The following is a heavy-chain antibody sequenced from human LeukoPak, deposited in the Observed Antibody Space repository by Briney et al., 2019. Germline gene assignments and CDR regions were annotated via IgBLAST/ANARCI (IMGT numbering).Heavy chain of an antibody. V-gene: IGHV4-39*07. CDR2: ISYSGTT. J-gene: IGHJ4*02. CDR3: ARVVDYYDSSGYYYVYYFDY. Sequence: PSETLSLTCTVSGGSISSRPYYWGWVRQPPGKGLEWIGAISYSGTTYYSPSLKSRVTISVDTSKNQFSLKLSSVTAADTAVYYCARVVDYYDSSGYYYVYYFDYWGQGTLVTVSS. CDR1: GGSISSRPYY. D-gene: IGHD3-22*01.